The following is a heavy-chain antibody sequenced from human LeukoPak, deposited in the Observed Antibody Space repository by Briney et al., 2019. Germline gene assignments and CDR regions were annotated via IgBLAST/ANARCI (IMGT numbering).Heavy chain of an antibody. Sequence: GGSLRLSCAGSGFTFNDYAMHWVRQAPGKGLEWVSGISWNSGSIGYADSVKGRFTISRDNSKNTLYVQMNSLRAEDTAVYYRARDPAKFWSGHDYWGQGTLVTVSS. CDR1: GFTFNDYA. J-gene: IGHJ4*02. V-gene: IGHV3-9*01. CDR2: ISWNSGSI. D-gene: IGHD3-3*01. CDR3: ARDPAKFWSGHDY.